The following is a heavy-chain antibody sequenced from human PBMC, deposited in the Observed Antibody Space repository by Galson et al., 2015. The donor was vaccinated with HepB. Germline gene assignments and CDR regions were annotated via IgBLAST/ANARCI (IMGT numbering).Heavy chain of an antibody. J-gene: IGHJ4*02. CDR3: ARTGAVAGNPVDY. CDR1: GFTVSSNY. CDR2: IYSGGST. D-gene: IGHD6-19*01. Sequence: PSLSCAASGFTVSSNYMSWVRQAPGKGLEWVSVIYSGGSTYYADSVKGRFTISRDNSKNTLYLEMNSLRAEDTAVYYCARTGAVAGNPVDYWGQGTLVTVSS. V-gene: IGHV3-53*01.